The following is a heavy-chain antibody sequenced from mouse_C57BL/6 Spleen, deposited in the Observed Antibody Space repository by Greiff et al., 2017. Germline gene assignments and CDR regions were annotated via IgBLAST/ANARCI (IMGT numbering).Heavy chain of an antibody. CDR2: INPSTGGT. CDR3: ASYYYGYAIDY. D-gene: IGHD1-1*01. J-gene: IGHJ4*01. CDR1: GYSFTGYY. V-gene: IGHV1-42*01. Sequence: EVQLVESGPELVKPGASVKISCKASGYSFTGYYMNWVKQSPEKSLEWLGEINPSTGGTTYNQKFKAKATLTADKSSSTAYMQLKNLTAEESEVYYCASYYYGYAIDYWGQGTSVTVSS.